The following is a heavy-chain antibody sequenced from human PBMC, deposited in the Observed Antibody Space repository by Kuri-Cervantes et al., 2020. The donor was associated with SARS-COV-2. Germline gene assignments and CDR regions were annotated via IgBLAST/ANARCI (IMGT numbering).Heavy chain of an antibody. CDR3: ARGVPYYFDGTVSLRYYLDY. Sequence: ASVKVSCKTSGYNSNVYSVTWVRQAPGQGLEWMGWVSAYGGTPTYSQKFQGRVTFSTDTFTTTSYMELRSLRSDDTAVYYCARGVPYYFDGTVSLRYYLDYWGQGTLVTVSS. J-gene: IGHJ4*02. CDR2: VSAYGGTP. V-gene: IGHV1-18*01. CDR1: GYNSNVYS. D-gene: IGHD3-22*01.